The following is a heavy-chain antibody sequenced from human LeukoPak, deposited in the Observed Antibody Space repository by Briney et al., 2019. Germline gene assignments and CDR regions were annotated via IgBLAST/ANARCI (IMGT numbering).Heavy chain of an antibody. V-gene: IGHV1-2*02. CDR3: ARGYYYGSGERDAFDI. CDR1: GYTVTGYH. CDR2: INPNSGVT. J-gene: IGHJ3*02. D-gene: IGHD3-10*01. Sequence: ASVKVSCKASGYTVTGYHMHWVRQAPGQGLEWMGGINPNSGVTNYAQKFQGRVTMTRDTSISTAYMELSRLTSDDTAVYHCARGYYYGSGERDAFDIWGQGTMVTVSS.